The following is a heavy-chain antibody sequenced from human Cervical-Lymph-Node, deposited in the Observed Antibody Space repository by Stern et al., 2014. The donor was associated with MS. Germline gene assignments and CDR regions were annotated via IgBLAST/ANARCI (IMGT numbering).Heavy chain of an antibody. Sequence: QVQLVESGPGLVKPSQTLSLTCTVSGGSISSAGYYWSWIRQHPGTGLEXLGYIHHSGTAYYSPSLKSRVTISVDTAKNQLSLNLRSVTAADTAVYYCARRRYSGYDDFDYWGQGILGTVSS. V-gene: IGHV4-31*03. CDR3: ARRRYSGYDDFDY. D-gene: IGHD5-12*01. CDR1: GGSISSAGYY. CDR2: IHHSGTA. J-gene: IGHJ4*02.